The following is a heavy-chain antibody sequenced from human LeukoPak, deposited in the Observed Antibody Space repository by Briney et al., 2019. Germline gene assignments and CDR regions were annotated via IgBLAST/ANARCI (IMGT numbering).Heavy chain of an antibody. CDR2: IHYSGST. CDR3: ARSSSSGYFYIDY. J-gene: IGHJ4*02. Sequence: SETLSLTCTVSGDSISSYYWSWIRQFPGKGLEWIGNIHYSGSTNYNPSLQSRVTMSTDTPKKQFFMKLTSVTVADTAVYYCARSSSSGYFYIDYWGQGTLVTVSS. D-gene: IGHD3-22*01. CDR1: GDSISSYY. V-gene: IGHV4-59*01.